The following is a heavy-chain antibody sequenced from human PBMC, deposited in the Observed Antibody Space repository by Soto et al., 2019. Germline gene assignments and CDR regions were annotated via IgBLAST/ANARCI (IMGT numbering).Heavy chain of an antibody. V-gene: IGHV2-5*02. CDR3: AHRPRGYAYDLEY. CDR2: IYWAEDK. Sequence: QITLKESGPTLVKPTQTLTLTCTFSGFSLSTRGVAVGWFRQPPGKALEWLALIYWAEDKWYSPPLKSTLTVTDDTSKNQVVITMASMDPVDTATYYCAHRPRGYAYDLEYWCQGNLVTVSS. J-gene: IGHJ4*02. D-gene: IGHD5-12*01. CDR1: GFSLSTRGVA.